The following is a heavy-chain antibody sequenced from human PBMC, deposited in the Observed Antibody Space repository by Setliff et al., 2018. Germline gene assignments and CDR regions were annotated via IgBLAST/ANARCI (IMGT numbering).Heavy chain of an antibody. V-gene: IGHV3-23*05. D-gene: IGHD6-19*01. J-gene: IGHJ4*02. CDR2: IYNIGET. CDR1: GFTFSSYA. CDR3: VKSDRDSSGWYPDY. Sequence: GGSLRLSCAASGFTFSSYAMTWVRQAPGKGLEWVSVIYNIGETRYADSVKGRFTISRDNAKNSLYLQMNSLTTEDTAFYYCVKSDRDSSGWYPDYWGQGTLVTVSS.